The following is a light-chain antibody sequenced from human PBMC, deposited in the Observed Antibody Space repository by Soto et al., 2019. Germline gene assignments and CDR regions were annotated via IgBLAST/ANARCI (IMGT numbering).Light chain of an antibody. J-gene: IGKJ1*01. CDR2: KES. CDR1: QTISSW. V-gene: IGKV1-5*03. Sequence: DIQMTQSPSTLSGSVGDRVTITCRASQTISSWLAWYQQKPGKAPKLLIYKESTLKSGVPSRFSGSGSGTEFTLAISSLQRDDLATYYCQHYNSYSEACGQGTKVELK. CDR3: QHYNSYSEA.